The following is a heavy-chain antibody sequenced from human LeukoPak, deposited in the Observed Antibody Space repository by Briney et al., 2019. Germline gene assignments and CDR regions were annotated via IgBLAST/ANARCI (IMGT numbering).Heavy chain of an antibody. Sequence: GASVKDSCKASGYTLTSYYMHWVRQAPGQGLEWMGIINPSGGSTSYAQKFQGRVTMTRDTSTSTVYMELSSLRSEDTAVYYCARDAGVTPGDYWGQGTLVTVSS. D-gene: IGHD4-23*01. CDR2: INPSGGST. V-gene: IGHV1-46*01. CDR3: ARDAGVTPGDY. CDR1: GYTLTSYY. J-gene: IGHJ4*02.